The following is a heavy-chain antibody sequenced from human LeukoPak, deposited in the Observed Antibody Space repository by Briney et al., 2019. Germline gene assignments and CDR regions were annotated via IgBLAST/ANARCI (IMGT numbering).Heavy chain of an antibody. D-gene: IGHD5-24*01. CDR2: LNLSGGSS. CDR1: GYTVTSYY. J-gene: IGHJ6*02. CDR3: ASVYKHGMDV. V-gene: IGHV1-46*01. Sequence: GASVKVSCKASGYTVTSYYMHWVRQAPGQGLEWMAILNLSGGSSNYAQKFQGRATLTRATSTGTVYMELSSLRSEDTAVYYCASVYKHGMDVWGQGTTVIVSS.